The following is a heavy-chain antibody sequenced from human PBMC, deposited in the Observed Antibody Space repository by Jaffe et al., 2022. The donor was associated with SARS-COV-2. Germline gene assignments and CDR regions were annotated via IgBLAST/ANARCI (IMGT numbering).Heavy chain of an antibody. V-gene: IGHV3-30*18. CDR1: GFTFSSYG. CDR3: AKDSLAYPYGDYGRIDY. Sequence: QVQLVESGGGVVQPGRSLRLSCAASGFTFSSYGMHWVRQAPGKGLEWVAVISYDGSNKYYADSVKGRFTISRDNSKNTLYLQMNSLRAEDTAVYYCAKDSLAYPYGDYGRIDYWGQGTLVTVSS. D-gene: IGHD4-17*01. J-gene: IGHJ4*02. CDR2: ISYDGSNK.